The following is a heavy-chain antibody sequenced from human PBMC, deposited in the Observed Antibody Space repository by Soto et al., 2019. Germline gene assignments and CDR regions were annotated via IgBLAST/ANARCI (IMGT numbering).Heavy chain of an antibody. CDR1: GGSTSSYY. CDR2: NSYSGST. J-gene: IGHJ4*02. Sequence: SETLSLTCTVTGGSTSSYYWSWLRQPPGKGLEWIGYNSYSGSTDYNPSLKSRVTISVDTSKNQVSLKLSSATAADTAVYYCARHGGSFSFDYWGQGTLVTVSS. D-gene: IGHD1-26*01. V-gene: IGHV4-59*08. CDR3: ARHGGSFSFDY.